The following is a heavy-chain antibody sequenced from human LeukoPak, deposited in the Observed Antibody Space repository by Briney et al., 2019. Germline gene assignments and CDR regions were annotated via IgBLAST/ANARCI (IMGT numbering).Heavy chain of an antibody. D-gene: IGHD4-11*01. J-gene: IGHJ4*02. CDR2: IWYDGSNK. CDR1: GFTFSSYG. CDR3: AKDLGLMATVIRQDDY. V-gene: IGHV3-33*06. Sequence: QPGGSLRLSCAASGFTFSSYGMHWVRQAPGKGLEWVAVIWYDGSNKYYADSVKGRFTISRDNSKNTLYLQMNGLRAEDTAVYYCAKDLGLMATVIRQDDYWGQGTLVTVSS.